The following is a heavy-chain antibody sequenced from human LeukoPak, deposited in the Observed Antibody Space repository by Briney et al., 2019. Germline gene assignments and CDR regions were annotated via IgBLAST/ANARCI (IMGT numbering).Heavy chain of an antibody. CDR3: ARSDLGTITAGPFNY. CDR1: GGTFSSYA. J-gene: IGHJ4*02. D-gene: IGHD5-24*01. V-gene: IGHV1-69*05. Sequence: SVKVSCKASGGTFSSYAISWVRQAPGQGLEWMGGIIPIFGTANYAQKFQGRVTITTDESTSTAYMELSSLRSEDTAIYFCARSDLGTITAGPFNYWGQGTLVAVSS. CDR2: IIPIFGTA.